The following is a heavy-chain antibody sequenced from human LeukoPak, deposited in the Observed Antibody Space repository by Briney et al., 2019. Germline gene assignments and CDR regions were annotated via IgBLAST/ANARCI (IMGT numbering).Heavy chain of an antibody. CDR2: ITGSGGTT. V-gene: IGHV3-23*01. CDR3: AKWGDYDILTGYYDSHY. D-gene: IGHD3-9*01. CDR1: GVTFNNYA. J-gene: IGHJ4*02. Sequence: GGSLRLSCAASGVTFNNYATSWVRQAPGKGLEWVSAITGSGGTTFYADSVKGRFTISRENSKNTLYLQMNSLRAEDTAVYYCAKWGDYDILTGYYDSHYWGQGTPVTVSS.